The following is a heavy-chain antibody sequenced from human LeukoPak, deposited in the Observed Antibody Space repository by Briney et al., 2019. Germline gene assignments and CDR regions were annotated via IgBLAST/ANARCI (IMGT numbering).Heavy chain of an antibody. V-gene: IGHV1-24*01. CDR1: GYTLTELS. CDR3: ATAKRSFGELLYFGY. J-gene: IGHJ4*02. D-gene: IGHD3-10*01. CDR2: FDPEDGET. Sequence: ASVKVSCKVSGYTLTELSMHWVRHASGKWLELMGGFDPEDGETIYAQKFQGRVTMTEDTSTDTAYMELSSLRSEDTAVYYCATAKRSFGELLYFGYWGQGTLVTVSS.